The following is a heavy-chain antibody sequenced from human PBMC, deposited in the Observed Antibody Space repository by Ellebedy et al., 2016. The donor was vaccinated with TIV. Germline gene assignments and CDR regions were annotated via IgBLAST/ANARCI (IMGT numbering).Heavy chain of an antibody. D-gene: IGHD3-10*01. CDR1: GYTFTGYY. Sequence: ASVKVSCKASGYTFTGYYIHWVRQAPGQGLEWMGWINPNSGATNYAQKSQGRVTMTRDTSISTAYMELSGLRSDDTAVYYCARDGGFGELLVDYWGQGTLITVSS. CDR3: ARDGGFGELLVDY. J-gene: IGHJ4*02. CDR2: INPNSGAT. V-gene: IGHV1-2*02.